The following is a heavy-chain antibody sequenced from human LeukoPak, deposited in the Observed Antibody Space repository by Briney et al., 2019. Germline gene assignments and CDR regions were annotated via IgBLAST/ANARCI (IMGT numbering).Heavy chain of an antibody. J-gene: IGHJ5*02. Sequence: RAGGSLRLSCAASGFTFDDYGMSWVRQAPGKGLEWVSGINWNGGSTGCADSVKGRFTISRDNAKNSLYLQMNSLRAEDTALYYCARDLLDFYCSGGSCYLNNWFDPWGQGTLVTVSS. CDR3: ARDLLDFYCSGGSCYLNNWFDP. CDR1: GFTFDDYG. V-gene: IGHV3-20*04. D-gene: IGHD2-15*01. CDR2: INWNGGST.